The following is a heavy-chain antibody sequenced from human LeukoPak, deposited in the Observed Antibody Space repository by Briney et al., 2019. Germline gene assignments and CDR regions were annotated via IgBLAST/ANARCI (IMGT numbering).Heavy chain of an antibody. D-gene: IGHD6-19*01. V-gene: IGHV1-2*02. CDR1: GYTFTGYY. Sequence: ASVKVSCKASGYTFTGYYMHWVRQAPGQGLEWMGWINPNSGGTNYAQKFQGRVTMTRDTSISTAYMELSRLRSDDTAVYYCARDKSGSSGWYSYFDYWGQGTLVTVSS. CDR3: ARDKSGSSGWYSYFDY. CDR2: INPNSGGT. J-gene: IGHJ4*02.